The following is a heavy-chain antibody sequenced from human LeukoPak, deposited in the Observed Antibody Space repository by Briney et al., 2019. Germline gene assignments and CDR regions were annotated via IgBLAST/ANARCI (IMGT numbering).Heavy chain of an antibody. CDR1: GGSISSYS. D-gene: IGHD3-3*01. CDR3: ARGRERGYYPFDY. V-gene: IGHV4-59*01. CDR2: IYYSDYT. J-gene: IGHJ4*02. Sequence: SETLFLTCTVSGGSISSYSWSRIRQPPGKGLEWIGYIYYSDYTNYNPSLKSRVTVSVDTSKNQFSLKLTSVTAADTAVYYCARGRERGYYPFDYWGQGILVTVSS.